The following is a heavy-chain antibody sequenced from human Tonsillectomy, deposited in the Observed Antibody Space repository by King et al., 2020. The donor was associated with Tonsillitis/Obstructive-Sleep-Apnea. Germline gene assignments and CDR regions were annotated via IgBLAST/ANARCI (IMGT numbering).Heavy chain of an antibody. J-gene: IGHJ4*02. CDR3: ARGSGYYY. CDR2: INHSGST. CDR1: GGSFSGYY. Sequence: VQLQQWGAGLLKPSETLSLPCAVSGGSFSGYYWSWIRQPTGKGLEWIGEINHSGSTNYNPSLKSRVTISVDTSKNQFSLKLSSVTAADTAVYYCARGSGYYYWGQGTLVTVSS. V-gene: IGHV4-34*01. D-gene: IGHD3-22*01.